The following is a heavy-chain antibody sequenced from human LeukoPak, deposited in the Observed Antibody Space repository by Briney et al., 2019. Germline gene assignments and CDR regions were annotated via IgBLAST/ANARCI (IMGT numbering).Heavy chain of an antibody. CDR1: GGTFSSYA. Sequence: SVKVSCKASGGTFSSYAISWVRQAPGQGLEWMRGIIPIFGTANYAQKFQGRVTITTDESTSTAYMELSSLRSEDTAVYYCARSADAVDGYSYGYSDYYYMDVWGKGTTVTVSS. CDR2: IIPIFGTA. D-gene: IGHD5-18*01. V-gene: IGHV1-69*05. CDR3: ARSADAVDGYSYGYSDYYYMDV. J-gene: IGHJ6*03.